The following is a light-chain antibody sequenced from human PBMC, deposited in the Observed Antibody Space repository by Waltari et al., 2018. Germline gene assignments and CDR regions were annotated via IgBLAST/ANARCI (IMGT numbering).Light chain of an antibody. Sequence: QAVLTQPASLSSSPGASASLTCTLRSDINVGPYKTYLYPQRPGSSPQFLLRHRSDSEIKQGSGVPSRFSGSKDASADAGILLISGLQSEDEADYYCMILHNNAVVFGGGTKLTVL. CDR1: SDINVGPYK. V-gene: IGLV5-45*01. CDR2: HRSDSEI. CDR3: MILHNNAVV. J-gene: IGLJ3*02.